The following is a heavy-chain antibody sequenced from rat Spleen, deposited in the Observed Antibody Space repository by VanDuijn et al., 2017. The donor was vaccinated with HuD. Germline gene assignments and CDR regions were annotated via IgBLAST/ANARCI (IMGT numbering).Heavy chain of an antibody. Sequence: EVQLVESDGGLVQPGRSLKLSCAASGFTFSDYYMAWVRQAPTKGLEWVATISYDGSSTYYRDSVKGRFTISRDNAKSTLYLQMDSLRSEDTATYYCARIGVYSSYMDAWGQGASVTVSS. D-gene: IGHD1-2*01. CDR1: GFTFSDYY. CDR2: ISYDGSST. V-gene: IGHV5-29*01. J-gene: IGHJ4*01. CDR3: ARIGVYSSYMDA.